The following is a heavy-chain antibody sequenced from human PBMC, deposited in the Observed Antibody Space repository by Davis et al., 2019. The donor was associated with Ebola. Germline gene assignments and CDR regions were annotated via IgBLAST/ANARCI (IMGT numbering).Heavy chain of an antibody. V-gene: IGHV4-34*01. D-gene: IGHD4-17*01. CDR2: INHSGIT. Sequence: PGGSLRLSCAVYGGSFSGHYWSWNRQPPGKGLEWIGEINHSGITNYNPSLKSRVTISLDTSKNQFSLRVNSVTAADTAVYYCARSATVTTAAFEYWGRGTLVTVSS. CDR1: GGSFSGHY. J-gene: IGHJ4*02. CDR3: ARSATVTTAAFEY.